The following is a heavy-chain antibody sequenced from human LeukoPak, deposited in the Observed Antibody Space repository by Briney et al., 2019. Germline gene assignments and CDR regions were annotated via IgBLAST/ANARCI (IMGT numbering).Heavy chain of an antibody. V-gene: IGHV3-48*01. CDR2: ISSSSSTI. CDR3: AELGITMIGGV. Sequence: GGSLRLSCAASGFTFSSYTMNWVRQAPGKGPEWVSYISSSSSTIYYADSVKGRFTISRDNAKNSLYLQMNSLRAEDTAVYYCAELGITMIGGVWGKGTTVTISS. J-gene: IGHJ6*04. D-gene: IGHD3-10*02. CDR1: GFTFSSYT.